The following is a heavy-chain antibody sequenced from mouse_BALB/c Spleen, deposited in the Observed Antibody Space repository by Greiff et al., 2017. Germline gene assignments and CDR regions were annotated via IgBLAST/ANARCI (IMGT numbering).Heavy chain of an antibody. Sequence: EVQGVESGGGLVQPGGSLKLSCAASGFTFSSYGMSWVRQTPDKRLELVATINSNGGSTYYPDSVKGRFTISRDNAKNTLYLQMSSLKSEDTAMYYCARSYYYYWGQGTTLTVSS. J-gene: IGHJ2*01. CDR2: INSNGGST. CDR3: ARSYYYY. D-gene: IGHD1-1*01. V-gene: IGHV5-6-3*01. CDR1: GFTFSSYG.